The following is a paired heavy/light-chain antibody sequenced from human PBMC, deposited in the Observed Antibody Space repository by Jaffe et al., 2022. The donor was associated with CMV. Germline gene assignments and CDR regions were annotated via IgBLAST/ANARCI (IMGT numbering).Heavy chain of an antibody. CDR2: IWFDGSTT. J-gene: IGHJ4*02. CDR1: GFTFSDYD. CDR3: ASGPHYVSESGAH. Sequence: QVFLVASGGGVVQPGRSLRLSCAASGFTFSDYDTHWVRQAPGKGLEWVALIWFDGSTTDYSNSVRGRFTISRDNSKNTVFLQMDSLRVEDTAVYYCASGPHYVSESGAHWGQGTLVTVSS. D-gene: IGHD3-10*01. V-gene: IGHV3-33*08.
Light chain of an antibody. V-gene: IGKV2-30*02. J-gene: IGKJ5*01. CDR1: QSLVHSNGNIY. CDR2: KVS. CDR3: MQATHWPS. Sequence: DVVMTQSPLSLPVTLGQPASISCRSSQSLVHSNGNIYLNWIQQRPGQSPRRLIYKVSNRDSGVPDRFSGSGSGTDFTLKISRVEAEDVGVYYCMQATHWPSFGQGTRLEIE.